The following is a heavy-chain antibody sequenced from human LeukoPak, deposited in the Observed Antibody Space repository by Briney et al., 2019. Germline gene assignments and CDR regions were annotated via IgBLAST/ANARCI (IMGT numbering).Heavy chain of an antibody. D-gene: IGHD4-17*01. V-gene: IGHV3-23*01. CDR2: ISGSGGST. Sequence: GGSLRLSCAASGFTFSTYSMNWVRQAPGKGLEWVSSISGSGGSTQYAASVQGRFTISRDNSKNTLYLQMNSLRAEDTAVYYCAKDPNGDYIGTFDIWGQGTMVTVSS. CDR3: AKDPNGDYIGTFDI. J-gene: IGHJ3*02. CDR1: GFTFSTYS.